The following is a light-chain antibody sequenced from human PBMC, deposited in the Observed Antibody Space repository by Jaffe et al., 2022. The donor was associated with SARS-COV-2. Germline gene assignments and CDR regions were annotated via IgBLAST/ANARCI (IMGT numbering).Light chain of an antibody. CDR2: KVS. V-gene: IGKV2-30*01. J-gene: IGKJ1*01. Sequence: DVVMTQSPLSLPVTLGQPASISCRSSQSLVNSDGNTYLNWFQQRPGQSPRRLIYKVSNRDSGVPDRFSGSGSGTDFTLKISRVEAEDVGLYYCMQGTQWPWTFGQGTKVEIK. CDR3: MQGTQWPWT. CDR1: QSLVNSDGNTY.